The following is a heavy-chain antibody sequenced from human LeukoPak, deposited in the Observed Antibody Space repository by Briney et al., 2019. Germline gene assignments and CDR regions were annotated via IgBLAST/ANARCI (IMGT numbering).Heavy chain of an antibody. CDR3: ARLYCSSTSCQGDAFDI. V-gene: IGHV7-4-1*02. J-gene: IGHJ3*02. D-gene: IGHD2-2*01. CDR1: GYTFTSYG. CDR2: INTNTGNP. Sequence: ASVKVSCKASGYTFTSYGISWVRQAPGQGLEWMGWINTNTGNPTYAQGFTGRFVFSLDTSVSTAYLQISSLKAEDTAVYYCARLYCSSTSCQGDAFDIWGQGTMVTVSS.